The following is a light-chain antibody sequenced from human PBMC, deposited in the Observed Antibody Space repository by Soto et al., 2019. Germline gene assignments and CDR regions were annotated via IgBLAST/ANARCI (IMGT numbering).Light chain of an antibody. Sequence: QSVLTEPASVSGSAGQSITISCTGTSSDVGGYNYVSWYQHHPGKAPKLMIYEVSNRPSGVSNRFSGSKSGNTASLTISGLQAEDEADYYCNSYTSSSTLYVFGTGTKVTVL. CDR2: EVS. CDR3: NSYTSSSTLYV. V-gene: IGLV2-14*01. CDR1: SSDVGGYNY. J-gene: IGLJ1*01.